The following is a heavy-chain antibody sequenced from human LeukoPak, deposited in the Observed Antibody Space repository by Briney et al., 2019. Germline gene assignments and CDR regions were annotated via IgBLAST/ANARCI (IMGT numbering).Heavy chain of an antibody. CDR1: GFTFDDYA. D-gene: IGHD3-10*01. V-gene: IGHV3-30*04. CDR2: ISYDGSNK. CDR3: ARGTPDYYGSGSYYNVEMDV. J-gene: IGHJ6*02. Sequence: GGSLRLSCAASGFTFDDYAMHWVRQAPGKGLEWVAVISYDGSNKYYADSVKGRFTISRDNSKNTLYLQMNSLRAEDTAVYYCARGTPDYYGSGSYYNVEMDVWGQGTTVTVSS.